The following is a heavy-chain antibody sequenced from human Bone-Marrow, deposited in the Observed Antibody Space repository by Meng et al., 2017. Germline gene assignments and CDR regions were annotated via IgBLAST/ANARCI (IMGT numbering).Heavy chain of an antibody. J-gene: IGHJ5*02. CDR2: INPNSGGT. D-gene: IGHD6-19*01. Sequence: ASVKVSCKASGYTFTGYYMHWVRQAPGQGLEWMGRINPNSGGTNSAQKFQGRVTMTRDTSISTAYMELSRLRSDDTAVYYCARAVAGRKQNWFDPWGQGTLVTGAS. CDR3: ARAVAGRKQNWFDP. V-gene: IGHV1-2*06. CDR1: GYTFTGYY.